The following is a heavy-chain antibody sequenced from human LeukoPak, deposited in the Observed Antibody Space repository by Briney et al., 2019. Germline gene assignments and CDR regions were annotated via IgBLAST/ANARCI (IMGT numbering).Heavy chain of an antibody. CDR1: GYTXTNYY. CDR2: ISPSGGST. Sequence: ASVKVSCKTSGYTXTNYYLHWVRQAPGQGLELMGMISPSGGSTSYPQKFQGRVTMTRDTSTSTVYMELSSLRPEDTAVYFCARDGVAGTYYFDYWGQGTVVTVSS. V-gene: IGHV1-46*01. D-gene: IGHD6-19*01. J-gene: IGHJ4*02. CDR3: ARDGVAGTYYFDY.